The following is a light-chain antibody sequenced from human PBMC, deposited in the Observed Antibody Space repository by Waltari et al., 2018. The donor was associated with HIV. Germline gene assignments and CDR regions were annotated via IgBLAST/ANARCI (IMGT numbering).Light chain of an antibody. V-gene: IGLV2-14*01. CDR2: EVS. Sequence: QSVLTQPAAVSGSPGQSIAVSCTGSRSDVGAYDYVSWYQQHPDEAPNLLIFEVSDRPSAVSDRFSGSKSGNTASLTISGLQPEDEAVYYCSAWDSDLTAWMFGGGTKLTVL. J-gene: IGLJ3*02. CDR3: SAWDSDLTAWM. CDR1: RSDVGAYDY.